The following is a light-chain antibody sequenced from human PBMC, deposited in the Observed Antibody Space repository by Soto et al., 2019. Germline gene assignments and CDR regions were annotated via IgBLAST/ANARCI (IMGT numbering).Light chain of an antibody. V-gene: IGLV4-69*01. CDR1: SEHSTYD. Sequence: QPVLTQSPSASASLGASVKLTCTLSSEHSTYDIAWHQQQPEKGPRYLMKVNTYGSHTKGDGIPDRFSGSSSGAERYLTISSLQSEDEADYYCQTWGTGLQVFGGGTKLTVL. CDR3: QTWGTGLQV. CDR2: VNTYGSH. J-gene: IGLJ2*01.